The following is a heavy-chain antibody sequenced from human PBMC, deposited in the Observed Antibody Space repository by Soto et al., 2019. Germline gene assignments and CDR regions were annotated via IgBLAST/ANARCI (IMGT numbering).Heavy chain of an antibody. CDR1: GFTFRNYA. Sequence: EVQLLESGGGLVQPGGSLRLSCAASGFTFRNYAMSWVRQAPGKGREWVSSITDSGGSTYYADSVRGRFTISRDNSKTTLYLQINSLRAEDTAVYYCAKVTGIIDPFDPWGQGTLVTVSS. CDR3: AKVTGIIDPFDP. V-gene: IGHV3-23*01. CDR2: ITDSGGST. J-gene: IGHJ5*02.